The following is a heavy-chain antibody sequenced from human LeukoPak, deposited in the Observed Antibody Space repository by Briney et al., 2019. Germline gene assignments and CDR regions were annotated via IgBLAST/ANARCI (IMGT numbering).Heavy chain of an antibody. Sequence: ASVKVSCKTSGYTFSNSGLHWVRQAPGQSLEWMGWINAGNGNTKYSQKFQDRLTITRDTSASTVYMELKSLKSEDTAMYYCARGRGLIGTSRFDPWGQGTLVIVSS. CDR3: ARGRGLIGTSRFDP. CDR2: INAGNGNT. J-gene: IGHJ5*02. CDR1: GYTFSNSG. D-gene: IGHD3-10*01. V-gene: IGHV1-3*01.